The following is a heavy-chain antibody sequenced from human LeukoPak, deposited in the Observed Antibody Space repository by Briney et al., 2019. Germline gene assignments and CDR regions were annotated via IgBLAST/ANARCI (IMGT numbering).Heavy chain of an antibody. J-gene: IGHJ4*02. CDR1: GFTFDDYA. D-gene: IGHD6-19*01. CDR2: ISWNSGSI. V-gene: IGHV3-9*03. CDR3: AKGYSSGWYLGPAHD. Sequence: GKSLRLSCAASGFTFDDYAMHWVRQAPGKGLEWVSGISWNSGSIGYADSVKGRFTISRDNAKNSLYLQMNSLRAEDMALYYCAKGYSSGWYLGPAHDWSQGTLVTVSS.